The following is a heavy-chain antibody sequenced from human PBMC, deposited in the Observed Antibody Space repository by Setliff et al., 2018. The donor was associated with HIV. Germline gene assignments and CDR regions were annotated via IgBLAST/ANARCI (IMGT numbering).Heavy chain of an antibody. Sequence: SETLSLTCTVSGGSISSDNYYWSWIRQHPGKGLEWIGYIYYSGRTYYAPSLKSRVTISVDTSKNQFSLKLTSVTAADTAVYFCARVVPREVAPGGFDIWGQGTMVTVSS. D-gene: IGHD5-12*01. CDR1: GGSISSDNYY. V-gene: IGHV4-30-4*08. CDR3: ARVVPREVAPGGFDI. CDR2: IYYSGRT. J-gene: IGHJ3*02.